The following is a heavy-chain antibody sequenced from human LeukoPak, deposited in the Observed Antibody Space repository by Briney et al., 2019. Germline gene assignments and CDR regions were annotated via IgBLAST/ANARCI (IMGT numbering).Heavy chain of an antibody. CDR1: GYSFTYYW. J-gene: IGHJ4*02. CDR2: IHSADSNT. V-gene: IGHV5-51*01. Sequence: GESLKISCKDSGYSFTYYWIGWVRQIPGKGLEWMGIIHSADSNTKYSPSFQGQVTISADKSISTAYLQWSGLKASDTAMYYCTGARHGDYRWDYWGQGTLVTVSS. D-gene: IGHD4-17*01. CDR3: TGARHGDYRWDY.